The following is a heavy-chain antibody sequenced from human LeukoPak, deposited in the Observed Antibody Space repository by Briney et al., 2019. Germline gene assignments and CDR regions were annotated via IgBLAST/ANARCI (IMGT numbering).Heavy chain of an antibody. CDR3: TTGLPAATYNWFDP. CDR1: GFTFSNAW. CDR2: IKSKTDGGTT. D-gene: IGHD2-2*01. Sequence: GGSLRLSCAASGFTFSNAWMSWVRQAPGKGLEWVGRIKSKTDGGTTDYAAPVKGRFSISRDDSKNTLYLQMNSLKTEDTAVYYCTTGLPAATYNWFDPWGQGTLVTVSS. V-gene: IGHV3-15*01. J-gene: IGHJ5*02.